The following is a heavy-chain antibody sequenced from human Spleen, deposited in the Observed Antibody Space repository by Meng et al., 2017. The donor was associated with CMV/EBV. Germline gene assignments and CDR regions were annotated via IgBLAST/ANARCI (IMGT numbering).Heavy chain of an antibody. D-gene: IGHD3-3*01. J-gene: IGHJ6*02. CDR1: GYTFTGHY. CDR2: INPSGGST. CDR3: ARGRTIFGVVSYNYYYYGMDV. V-gene: IGHV1-46*01. Sequence: GESLKISCKGSGYTFTGHYMHWVRQAPGQGLEWMGIINPSGGSTSYAQKFQGRVTMTRDTSTSTVYMELSSLRSEDTAVYYCARGRTIFGVVSYNYYYYGMDVWGQGTTVTVSS.